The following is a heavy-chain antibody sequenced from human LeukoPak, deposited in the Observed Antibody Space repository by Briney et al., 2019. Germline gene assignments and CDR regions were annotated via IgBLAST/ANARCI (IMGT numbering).Heavy chain of an antibody. Sequence: ASVKVSCKASGYTFTSYYMHWVRQAPGQGLEWMGIINPSGGSTSYAQKFQGRGNMTRDTSTSTVYMELSSLRSEDTAVYYCARGGVVTTWRLDIWGQGTMVTVSS. CDR3: ARGGVVTTWRLDI. V-gene: IGHV1-46*01. CDR1: GYTFTSYY. D-gene: IGHD2-21*02. CDR2: INPSGGST. J-gene: IGHJ3*02.